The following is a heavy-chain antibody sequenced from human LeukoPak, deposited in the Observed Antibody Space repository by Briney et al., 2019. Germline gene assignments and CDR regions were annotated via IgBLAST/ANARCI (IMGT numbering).Heavy chain of an antibody. CDR1: GFTFSRYA. J-gene: IGHJ5*02. CDR3: AKSLEMATIGWFDP. CDR2: VSDTGGSA. V-gene: IGHV3-23*01. Sequence: TGGSLRLSCAASGFTFSRYAMNWVRQAPGKGLEWVSAVSDTGGSAYYADSVKGRFNIARDNFKNTLYLQMNSLRAEDTAEYYCAKSLEMATIGWFDPWGQGILVTVSS. D-gene: IGHD5-24*01.